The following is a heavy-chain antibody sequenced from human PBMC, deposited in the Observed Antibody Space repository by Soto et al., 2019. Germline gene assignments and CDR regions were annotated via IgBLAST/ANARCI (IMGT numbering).Heavy chain of an antibody. J-gene: IGHJ6*03. D-gene: IGHD2-15*01. CDR2: ISAYNYNS. Sequence: RLVQSGAEVKKPGASVRVSCETSGFTFSNNAFSWVRQAPGQGLEWLGWISAYNYNSNYAQKLQDRVTLSKDTSTRTVFMELLSLSSDDTAVYYCARPYCSGGTCDPASSYMDVWGTGTTVIVS. CDR3: ARPYCSGGTCDPASSYMDV. V-gene: IGHV1-18*01. CDR1: GFTFSNNA.